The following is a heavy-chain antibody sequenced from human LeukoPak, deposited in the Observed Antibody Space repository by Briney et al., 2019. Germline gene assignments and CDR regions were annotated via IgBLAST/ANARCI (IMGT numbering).Heavy chain of an antibody. J-gene: IGHJ5*02. Sequence: GGSLRLSCATSGFTFMSYTMNWIRQAPGKGLEWVSSISGSSTYIYYADSVKGRFTISRDYAKNSVHLQMNGLRAEDTAVYYCAREPPSTVLNWFDPWGQGTLVTVSS. CDR2: ISGSSTYI. V-gene: IGHV3-21*01. CDR1: GFTFMSYT. D-gene: IGHD4-17*01. CDR3: AREPPSTVLNWFDP.